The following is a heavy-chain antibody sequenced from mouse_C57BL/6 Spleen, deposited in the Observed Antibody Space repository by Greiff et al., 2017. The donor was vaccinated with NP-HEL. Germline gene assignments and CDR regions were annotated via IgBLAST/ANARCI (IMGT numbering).Heavy chain of an antibody. J-gene: IGHJ2*01. CDR2: ISSGSSTI. CDR1: GFTFSDYG. D-gene: IGHD2-2*01. CDR3: ARRVTTDLYYFDY. V-gene: IGHV5-17*01. Sequence: EVKVVESGGGLVKPGGSLKLSCAASGFTFSDYGMHWVRQAPEKGLEWVAYISSGSSTIYYADTVKGRFTISRDNAKNTLFLQMTSLRSEYTAMYYCARRVTTDLYYFDYWGQGTTLTVSS.